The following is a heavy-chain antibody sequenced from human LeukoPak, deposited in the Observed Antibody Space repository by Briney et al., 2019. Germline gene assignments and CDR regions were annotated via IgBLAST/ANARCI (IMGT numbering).Heavy chain of an antibody. V-gene: IGHV3-23*01. D-gene: IGHD3-16*02. CDR3: ARDQYDYVWGSYRPYFDY. J-gene: IGHJ4*02. Sequence: GGSLRLSCAASGFTFSSYAMSWVRQAPGKGLEWVSAISGSGGSTYYADSVKGRFTISRDNSKNTLYLQMNSLRAEDTAVFYCARDQYDYVWGSYRPYFDYWGQGTLVTVSS. CDR2: ISGSGGST. CDR1: GFTFSSYA.